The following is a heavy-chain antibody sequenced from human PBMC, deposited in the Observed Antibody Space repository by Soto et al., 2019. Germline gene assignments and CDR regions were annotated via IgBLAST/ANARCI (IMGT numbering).Heavy chain of an antibody. V-gene: IGHV3-21*01. CDR1: GFTFSSYS. Sequence: GGSLRLSCAASGFTFSSYSMNWVRQAPGKGLEWVSSISSSSSYIYYADSVKGRFTISRDNAKNSLYLQMNSLRAEDTAVYYCARDFSVYGLSEHIKYYYYYMDVWGKGTTVTVSS. CDR2: ISSSSSYI. J-gene: IGHJ6*03. CDR3: ARDFSVYGLSEHIKYYYYYMDV. D-gene: IGHD1-1*01.